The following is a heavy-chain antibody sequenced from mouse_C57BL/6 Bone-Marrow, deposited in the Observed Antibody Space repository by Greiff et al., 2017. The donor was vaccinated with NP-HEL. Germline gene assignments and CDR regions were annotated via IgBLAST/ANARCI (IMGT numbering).Heavy chain of an antibody. CDR2: IYPGDGDT. D-gene: IGHD2-12*01. J-gene: IGHJ2*01. CDR1: GYAFSSYW. V-gene: IGHV1-80*01. Sequence: QVHVKQSGAELVKPGASVKISCKASGYAFSSYWMNWVKQRPGKGLAWIGQIYPGDGDTNYNGKFKGKATLTADKSSSTAYMQLSSLTSEDAAVYFCAREALYGLYFDYWGQGTTLTVSS. CDR3: AREALYGLYFDY.